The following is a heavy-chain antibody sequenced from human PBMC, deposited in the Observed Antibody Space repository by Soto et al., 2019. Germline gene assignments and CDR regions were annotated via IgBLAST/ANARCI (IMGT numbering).Heavy chain of an antibody. J-gene: IGHJ5*02. CDR1: GGSISSSSYY. CDR3: AIAHLLLWFGEPTVNWFDP. CDR2: IYYSGST. D-gene: IGHD3-10*01. V-gene: IGHV4-39*01. Sequence: PSETLSLTCTVSGGSISSSSYYWGWIRQPPGKGLEWIGSIYYSGSTYYNPSLKSRVTISVDTSKNQFSLKLSSVTAADTAVYYCAIAHLLLWFGEPTVNWFDPWGQGTLVTVSS.